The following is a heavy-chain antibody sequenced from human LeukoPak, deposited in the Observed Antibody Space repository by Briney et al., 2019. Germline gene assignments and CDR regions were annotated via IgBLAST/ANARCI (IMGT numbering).Heavy chain of an antibody. D-gene: IGHD4-23*01. V-gene: IGHV4-59*11. Sequence: SETLSLTCTVSGGSISNRYWSWIRQAPGKGLEWLGYIHNSGSTDYNPSLKSRLTMSVDTSKNQLSLKLSSVTAADTAVYYCARDTWGGNPGYYFDLWGRGTLVTVSS. CDR1: GGSISNRY. J-gene: IGHJ2*01. CDR3: ARDTWGGNPGYYFDL. CDR2: IHNSGST.